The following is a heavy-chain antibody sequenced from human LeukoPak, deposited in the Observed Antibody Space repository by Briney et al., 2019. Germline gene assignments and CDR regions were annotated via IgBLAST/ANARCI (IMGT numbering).Heavy chain of an antibody. J-gene: IGHJ4*02. CDR3: AGYSSSWYAVGY. CDR2: IRYDGSNK. Sequence: PGGSLRLSCAASGFTFSSYGMHWVRQAPGKGLEWVAFIRYDGSNKYYADSVKGRFTISRDNSKNTLYLQMNSLRAEDTAVYYYAGYSSSWYAVGYWGQGTLVTVSS. V-gene: IGHV3-30*02. CDR1: GFTFSSYG. D-gene: IGHD6-13*01.